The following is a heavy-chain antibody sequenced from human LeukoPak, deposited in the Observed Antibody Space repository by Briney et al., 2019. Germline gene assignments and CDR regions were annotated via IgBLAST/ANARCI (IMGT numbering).Heavy chain of an antibody. Sequence: SETLSLTCTVSGGSISSYYWSWIRQPPGKGLEWIGYIYYSGSTNHNPSLKSRLTISVEKSKNQFSLKLSSVTAADTAVYYCARHGTFFYDSSGDLPFDYWGQGTLVTVSS. V-gene: IGHV4-59*08. CDR1: GGSISSYY. CDR2: IYYSGST. CDR3: ARHGTFFYDSSGDLPFDY. D-gene: IGHD3-22*01. J-gene: IGHJ4*02.